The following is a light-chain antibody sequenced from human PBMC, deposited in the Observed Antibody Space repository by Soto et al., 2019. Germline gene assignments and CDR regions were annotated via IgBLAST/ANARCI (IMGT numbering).Light chain of an antibody. CDR1: QSVSSSY. Sequence: EMVLTQSPGTLSLSPGERATLSYSASQSVSSSYLAWYQQKPGQAPRLLIYGASSRATGIPDRFSGSGSGTDFTLTISRLEPEDFAVYYCQQYGSSPWTFGQGTKVEIK. CDR2: GAS. V-gene: IGKV3-20*01. CDR3: QQYGSSPWT. J-gene: IGKJ1*01.